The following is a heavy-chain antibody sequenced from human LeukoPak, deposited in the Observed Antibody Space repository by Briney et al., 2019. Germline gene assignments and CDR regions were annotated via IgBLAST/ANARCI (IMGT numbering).Heavy chain of an antibody. V-gene: IGHV4-34*01. D-gene: IGHD6-19*01. CDR3: ERGVSRGWSNQNWFNT. CDR1: GGSFSNYL. CDR2: INHSGNT. Sequence: PSETLSLTCAVSGGSFSNYLWNWIRQPPGEGLEWIGEINHSGNTKYNPSLKSRVTISVDTSKSQFSLNLTSVTAADTAVYYCERGVSRGWSNQNWFNTWGQGSLVTVSS. J-gene: IGHJ5*02.